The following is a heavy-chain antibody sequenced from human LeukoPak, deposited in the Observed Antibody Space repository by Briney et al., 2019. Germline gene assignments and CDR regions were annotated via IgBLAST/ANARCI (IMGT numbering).Heavy chain of an antibody. CDR3: ARGRLGDTIFGVVTHYYYYGMDV. CDR1: GYTFTSYD. CDR2: MNPYSGNT. Sequence: GASVKVSCKASGYTFTSYDINWVRQATGQGLEWMGWMNPYSGNTGYAQKFQGRVTMTRNTSISTAYMELSSLRSEDTAVYYCARGRLGDTIFGVVTHYYYYGMDVWGQGTTVTVSS. J-gene: IGHJ6*02. D-gene: IGHD3-3*01. V-gene: IGHV1-8*01.